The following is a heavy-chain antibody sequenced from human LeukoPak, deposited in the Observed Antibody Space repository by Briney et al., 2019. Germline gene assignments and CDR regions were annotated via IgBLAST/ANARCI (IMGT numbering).Heavy chain of an antibody. D-gene: IGHD1-14*01. CDR2: VKSNGIT. V-gene: IGHV3-23*01. J-gene: IGHJ4*02. CDR1: GFSFGSSA. Sequence: GGSLRLSCSASGFSFGSSAMSWVRQVPGRGLEWVSAVKSNGITYYADSVKGRFTVCRDNSRNTLFLELSNLRAEDTGLYYCAKRLYPEELPSSFFENWGQGTQVTVSS. CDR3: AKRLYPEELPSSFFEN.